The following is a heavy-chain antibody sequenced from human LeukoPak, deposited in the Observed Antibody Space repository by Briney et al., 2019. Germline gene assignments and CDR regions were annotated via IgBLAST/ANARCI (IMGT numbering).Heavy chain of an antibody. CDR2: ISGYNGNT. Sequence: ASVKVSCKASGYTFSSYGISWVRQAPGQGLEWMGWISGYNGNTNYAQKLRGRVTITADKSTSTAYMELSSLSSEDTAVYYCAREQVTSNWFDPWGQGTLVTVSS. V-gene: IGHV1-18*01. J-gene: IGHJ5*02. CDR3: AREQVTSNWFDP. CDR1: GYTFSSYG. D-gene: IGHD4-23*01.